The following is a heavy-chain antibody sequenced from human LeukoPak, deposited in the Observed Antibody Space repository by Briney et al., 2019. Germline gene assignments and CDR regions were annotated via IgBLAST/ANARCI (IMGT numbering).Heavy chain of an antibody. D-gene: IGHD1-1*01. CDR3: ARLSPIRMLDRFDI. CDR2: INAADSDT. CDR1: GYTFTTYW. V-gene: IGHV5-51*01. Sequence: PGESLKISCRGSGYTFTTYWIGWVRQMPGKGLEWMGIINAADSDTRYSPSFQGQVTISADKSISTAYLQWTSLKTSDTAIYYCARLSPIRMLDRFDIWGQGTMVTVSS. J-gene: IGHJ3*02.